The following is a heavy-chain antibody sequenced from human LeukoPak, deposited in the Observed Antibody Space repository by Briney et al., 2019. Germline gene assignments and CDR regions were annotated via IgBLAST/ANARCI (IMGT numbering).Heavy chain of an antibody. J-gene: IGHJ3*02. CDR3: AKPSFYDIPLGTFDI. V-gene: IGHV5-51*01. CDR2: IYPGDFDT. Sequence: GGSLEISCKGSGYHFTNFWIGWVRQMPGKGLEWMGIIYPGDFDTRYSPSFQGQVTLSADRSISTAYLQWSSLKASDTAMYYCAKPSFYDIPLGTFDIWGQGTMVTVSS. CDR1: GYHFTNFW. D-gene: IGHD3-9*01.